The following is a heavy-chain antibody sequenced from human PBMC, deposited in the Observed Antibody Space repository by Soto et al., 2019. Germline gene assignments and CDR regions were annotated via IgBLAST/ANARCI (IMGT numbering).Heavy chain of an antibody. CDR1: GFSFSSYA. V-gene: IGHV3-23*01. J-gene: IGHJ5*02. CDR3: AKLHDFDSSGYSA. D-gene: IGHD3-22*01. CDR2: ISGSGGRT. Sequence: PGGSLRLSCAASGFSFSSYAMSWVRQAPGKGLEWVSAISGSGGRTYYADSVKGRFTISRDNSKNTLYLQMSSLRAEDTAVYYCAKLHDFDSSGYSAWGQGTLVTVSS.